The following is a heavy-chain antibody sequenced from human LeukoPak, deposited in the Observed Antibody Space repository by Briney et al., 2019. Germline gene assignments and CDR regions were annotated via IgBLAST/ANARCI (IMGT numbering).Heavy chain of an antibody. CDR1: GLTFSSYS. J-gene: IGHJ4*02. CDR3: ARETEPLDYGDSTNLDY. CDR2: IGSRTGNI. D-gene: IGHD4/OR15-4a*01. V-gene: IGHV3-21*01. Sequence: GGSLRLSCAASGLTFSSYSMSWVRQAPGKWLEWVAFIGSRTGNIYYADSVKGRFSISRDNAKASVYLQMTSLRVDDTAVYYCARETEPLDYGDSTNLDYWGQGNLVTVSS.